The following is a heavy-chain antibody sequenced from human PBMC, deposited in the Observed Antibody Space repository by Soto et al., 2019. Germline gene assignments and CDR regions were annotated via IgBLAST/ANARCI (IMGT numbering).Heavy chain of an antibody. D-gene: IGHD3-16*02. J-gene: IGHJ4*02. CDR3: ARDWAYVWGSYRYTGYLGY. CDR1: GFTFSSYA. CDR2: ISYDGSNK. Sequence: GGSLRLSCAASGFTFSSYAMHWVRQAPGKGLEWVAVISYDGSNKYYADSVKGRFTISRDNSKNTLYLQMNSLRAEDTAVYYCARDWAYVWGSYRYTGYLGYRGQGTLVTVSS. V-gene: IGHV3-30-3*01.